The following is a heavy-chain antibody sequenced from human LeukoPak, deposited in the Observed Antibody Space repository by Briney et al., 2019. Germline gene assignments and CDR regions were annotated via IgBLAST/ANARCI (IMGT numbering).Heavy chain of an antibody. CDR2: ILYGGAT. D-gene: IGHD4-17*01. CDR3: ARHTAVRAYGDFDS. Sequence: SETLSLTCTVSGGSISGYYWSWIRQPPGKGLEWIAYILYGGATVYNPSLNSRGTISVDTSKNQLSLKLNSVTAADTAIYYCARHTAVRAYGDFDSWGQGTLVTVSS. CDR1: GGSISGYY. J-gene: IGHJ4*02. V-gene: IGHV4-59*08.